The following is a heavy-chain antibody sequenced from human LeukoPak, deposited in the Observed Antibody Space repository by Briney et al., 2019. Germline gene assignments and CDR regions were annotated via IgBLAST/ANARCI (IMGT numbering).Heavy chain of an antibody. CDR1: RFTFNTYA. CDR3: ARVKRDCSGGTCYSYDY. CDR2: ISGNGDIT. D-gene: IGHD2-15*01. Sequence: GGSLRLSYAASRFTFNTYAVNWVRQAPGKGLEWVSAISGNGDITYYADSVRGRFTISRDNSKNTLYLQMNSLRAEDTAVYYCARVKRDCSGGTCYSYDYWGQGTLVTVSS. J-gene: IGHJ4*02. V-gene: IGHV3-23*01.